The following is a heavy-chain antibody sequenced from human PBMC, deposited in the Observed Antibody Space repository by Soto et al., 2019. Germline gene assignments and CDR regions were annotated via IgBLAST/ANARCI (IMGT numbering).Heavy chain of an antibody. D-gene: IGHD6-19*01. V-gene: IGHV5-51*01. J-gene: IGHJ6*03. Sequence: VESLKISCKGSGYSFTSYWIGWVRQMPGKGLEWMGIIYPGDSDTRYSPSFQGQVTISADKSISTAYLQWSSLKASDTAMYYCARSSNYYYYYMDVWGKGTTVTVSS. CDR1: GYSFTSYW. CDR3: ARSSNYYYYYMDV. CDR2: IYPGDSDT.